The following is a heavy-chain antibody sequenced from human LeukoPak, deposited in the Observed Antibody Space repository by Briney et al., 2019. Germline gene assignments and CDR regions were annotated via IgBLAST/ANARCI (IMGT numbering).Heavy chain of an antibody. D-gene: IGHD3-3*01. Sequence: SETLSLTCTVSGGSISSYYWSWLRQPAGKGLEWIGRIYTSGSTNYNPSLKSRVTMSVDTSKNQFSLKLSSVTAADTAVYYCARGPHPITIFGVVTSPYFDYWGQGTLVTVSS. CDR3: ARGPHPITIFGVVTSPYFDY. V-gene: IGHV4-4*07. CDR1: GGSISSYY. J-gene: IGHJ4*02. CDR2: IYTSGST.